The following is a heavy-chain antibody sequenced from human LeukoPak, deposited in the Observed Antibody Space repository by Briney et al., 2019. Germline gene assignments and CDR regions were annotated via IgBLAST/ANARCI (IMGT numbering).Heavy chain of an antibody. D-gene: IGHD6-19*01. Sequence: GGSLRLSCVASGFTFSSYWMHWVRQAPGKGLVWVSSIFRDGSNTRYADSVKGRFTISRDNAKNTLYLQMNSLRGEDTAVYYCATLTEAEAGTAFDYWGQGTLVTVSS. CDR3: ATLTEAEAGTAFDY. V-gene: IGHV3-74*01. CDR2: IFRDGSNT. J-gene: IGHJ4*02. CDR1: GFTFSSYW.